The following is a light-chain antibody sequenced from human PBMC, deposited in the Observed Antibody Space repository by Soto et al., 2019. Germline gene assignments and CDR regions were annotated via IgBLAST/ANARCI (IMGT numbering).Light chain of an antibody. J-gene: IGKJ4*01. CDR3: QQYGSSPLT. V-gene: IGKV3-20*01. CDR2: GAS. CDR1: QGVTSD. Sequence: EIVMTQSPATLSVSPGERATLSCRASQGVTSDLAWYQQKPGQAPRLLIYGASSRATGIPDRFSGSGSGTDFTLTISRLEPEDFAVYYCQQYGSSPLTFGRGTKVDIK.